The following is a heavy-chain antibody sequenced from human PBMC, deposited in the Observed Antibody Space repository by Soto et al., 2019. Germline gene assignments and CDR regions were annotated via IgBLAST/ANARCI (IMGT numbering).Heavy chain of an antibody. CDR1: GGIFSSYT. J-gene: IGHJ6*02. D-gene: IGHD2-2*01. CDR2: ITPMFDTV. V-gene: IGHV1-69*01. CDR3: AQSHYSNPFYGMDV. Sequence: QVQLVQSGAEVKKAGSSVQVSCRASGGIFSSYTISWVRQAPGQGLEWMGGITPMFDTVKYGETFQGRVTITADESTSTAYLELSSLRSEDTAVYYCAQSHYSNPFYGMDVWGQGTTVTVSS.